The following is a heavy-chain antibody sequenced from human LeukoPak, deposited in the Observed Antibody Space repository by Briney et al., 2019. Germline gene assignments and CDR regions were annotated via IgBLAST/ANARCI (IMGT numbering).Heavy chain of an antibody. V-gene: IGHV3-30-3*01. CDR2: ISYDGSNK. Sequence: GGSLRLSCAASGFTFSSHAMHWVRQAPGKGLEWVAVISYDGSNKYYADSVKGRFTISRDNSKNTLYLQMNSLRAEDTAVYYCARSIVVVPAAAGYWGQGTLVTVSS. CDR1: GFTFSSHA. J-gene: IGHJ4*02. CDR3: ARSIVVVPAAAGY. D-gene: IGHD2-2*01.